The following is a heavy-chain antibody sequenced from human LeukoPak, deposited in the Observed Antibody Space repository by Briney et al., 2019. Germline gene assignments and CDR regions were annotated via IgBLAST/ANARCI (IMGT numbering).Heavy chain of an antibody. CDR2: INHSGST. Sequence: SETLSLTCAVYGGSFSGYYWSWIRQPPGKGLEWIGEINHSGSTNYNLSLKSRVTISVDTSKNQFSLKLSSVTAADTAVYYCASRRDGYANWGQGTLVTVSS. V-gene: IGHV4-34*01. J-gene: IGHJ4*02. CDR1: GGSFSGYY. D-gene: IGHD5-24*01. CDR3: ASRRDGYAN.